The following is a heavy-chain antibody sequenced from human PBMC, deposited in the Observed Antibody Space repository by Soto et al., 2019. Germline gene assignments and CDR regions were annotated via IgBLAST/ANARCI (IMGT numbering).Heavy chain of an antibody. CDR2: INHSGST. CDR3: ATELLPAIVVVPAANYGMDV. CDR1: GGSFSGCC. Sequence: KASETLSLTCAVYGGSFSGCCWSWLRRPPGKGLEWIGAINHSGSTHYNPPFRSRATISVDTSKNQFSLKLSSVTAADTAVYYSATELLPAIVVVPAANYGMDVWGQGTTVTVSS. J-gene: IGHJ6*02. D-gene: IGHD2-2*01. V-gene: IGHV4-34*01.